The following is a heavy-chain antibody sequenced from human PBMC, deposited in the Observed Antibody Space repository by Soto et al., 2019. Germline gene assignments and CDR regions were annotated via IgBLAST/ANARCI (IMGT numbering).Heavy chain of an antibody. V-gene: IGHV3-33*01. Sequence: PGGSLRLSCAASGFTFSSYGMHWVRQAPGKGLEWVAVIWYDGSNKYYADSVKGRFTISRDNSKNTLYLQMNSLRAEDTAVYYCARDFSSSGWYHYFDYWGQGTLVTVSS. CDR2: IWYDGSNK. J-gene: IGHJ4*02. CDR3: ARDFSSSGWYHYFDY. D-gene: IGHD6-19*01. CDR1: GFTFSSYG.